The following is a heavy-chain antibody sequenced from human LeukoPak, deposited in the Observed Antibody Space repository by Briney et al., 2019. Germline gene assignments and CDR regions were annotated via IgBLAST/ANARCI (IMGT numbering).Heavy chain of an antibody. V-gene: IGHV1-69*13. Sequence: SVKVSCKASGYTFTSCGISWVRQAPGQGLEWMGGIIPIFGTANYAQKFQGRVTITADESTSTAYMELSSLRSEDTAVYYCAGAMIVVPMGWFDPWGQGTLVTVSS. CDR2: IIPIFGTA. CDR1: GYTFTSCG. J-gene: IGHJ5*02. D-gene: IGHD3-22*01. CDR3: AGAMIVVPMGWFDP.